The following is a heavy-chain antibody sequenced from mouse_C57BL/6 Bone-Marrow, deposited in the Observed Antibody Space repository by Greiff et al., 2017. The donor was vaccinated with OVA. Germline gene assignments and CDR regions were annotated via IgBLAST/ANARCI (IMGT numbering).Heavy chain of an antibody. Sequence: QVQLQQPGAELVMPGASVKLSCKASGYTFTSYWLHWVKQRPGPGLEWIGEIDPSDSSTNYNPKFTGKSTLTVTKASSTAYMQLSSLTSEDSAVDYCERSELRDYWGQGTTLTVSS. J-gene: IGHJ2*01. CDR3: ERSELRDY. CDR1: GYTFTSYW. V-gene: IGHV1-69*01. CDR2: IDPSDSST.